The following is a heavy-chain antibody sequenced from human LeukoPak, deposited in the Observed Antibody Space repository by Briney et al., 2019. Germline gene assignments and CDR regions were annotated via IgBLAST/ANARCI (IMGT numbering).Heavy chain of an antibody. Sequence: GGSLRLSCAASGFTFDDYAMSWVRQVPGKGLEWVSGINWSGVSTGYADSVKGRFTISRDNTKNSLFLQMNSPRAEDTAFYYCAKGKDTLNPYWYFDVWGRGTLVTVSS. CDR3: AKGKDTLNPYWYFDV. J-gene: IGHJ2*01. CDR1: GFTFDDYA. CDR2: INWSGVST. D-gene: IGHD2-15*01. V-gene: IGHV3-20*04.